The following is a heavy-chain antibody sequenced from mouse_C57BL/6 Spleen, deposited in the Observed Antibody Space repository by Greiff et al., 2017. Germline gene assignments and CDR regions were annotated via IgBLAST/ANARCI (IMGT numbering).Heavy chain of an antibody. CDR1: GYTFTDYN. CDR3: ARSGGYDDYAMDY. Sequence: VQLKESGPELVKPGASVMIPCKASGYTFTDYNMAWVKQSHGKSLEWIGDINPNNGGPIYNQKFKGKATLTVDKSSSTAYMELRSLTSEDTAVYYCARSGGYDDYAMDYWGQGTSVTVSS. CDR2: INPNNGGP. D-gene: IGHD2-2*01. J-gene: IGHJ4*01. V-gene: IGHV1-18*01.